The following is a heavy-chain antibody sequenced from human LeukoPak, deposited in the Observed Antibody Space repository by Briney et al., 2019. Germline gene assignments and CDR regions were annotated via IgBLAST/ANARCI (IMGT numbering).Heavy chain of an antibody. J-gene: IGHJ5*02. V-gene: IGHV3-33*01. CDR3: ARDTLIAAPKTGTVTRIGWFDT. CDR2: IWYDGSYK. Sequence: PGGSLRLSCAASGFTFSNYGMHWVRQAPGKGLEWVAVIWYDGSYKSYGDSVKGRFTISRDNSKNTLLLQMNSLRADDTAVYYCARDTLIAAPKTGTVTRIGWFDTWGQGTLVTVSS. CDR1: GFTFSNYG. D-gene: IGHD6-13*01.